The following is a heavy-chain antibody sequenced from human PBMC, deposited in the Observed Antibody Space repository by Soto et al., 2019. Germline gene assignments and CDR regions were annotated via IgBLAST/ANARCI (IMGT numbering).Heavy chain of an antibody. J-gene: IGHJ4*02. CDR2: ISYDGSNK. Sequence: QVQLVESGGGVVQPGRSLRLSCAASGFTFSSYAMHWVRQAPGKGLEWVAVISYDGSNKYYADSVKGRFTISRDNSKNTLYLQMNSLRAEDTAVYYCARPKDSGATTHFDYWGQGTLVTVSS. CDR1: GFTFSSYA. D-gene: IGHD5-12*01. CDR3: ARPKDSGATTHFDY. V-gene: IGHV3-30-3*01.